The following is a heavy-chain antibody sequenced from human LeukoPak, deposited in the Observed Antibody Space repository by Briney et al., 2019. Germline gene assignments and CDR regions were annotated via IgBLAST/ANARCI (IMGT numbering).Heavy chain of an antibody. J-gene: IGHJ6*03. V-gene: IGHV3-23*01. CDR1: GFTFSTFA. Sequence: GGSLRLSCAASGFTFSTFAMIWVRQPPGKGLEWVSSIFPSGGEIHYADSVRGRFTISRDNSKSTLPLQMNSLRAEDTAVYYCARYTRGHCSGGSCYVGYYMDVWGKGTTVTVSS. D-gene: IGHD2-15*01. CDR3: ARYTRGHCSGGSCYVGYYMDV. CDR2: IFPSGGEI.